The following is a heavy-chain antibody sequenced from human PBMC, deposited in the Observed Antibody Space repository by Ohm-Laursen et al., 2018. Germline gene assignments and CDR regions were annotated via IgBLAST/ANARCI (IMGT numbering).Heavy chain of an antibody. CDR3: ARMGPQQPHWYFDL. J-gene: IGHJ2*01. CDR1: GYTFTSYD. D-gene: IGHD1/OR15-1a*01. V-gene: IGHV1-8*01. CDR2: MNPNSGNT. Sequence: GASVKVSCKASGYTFTSYDINWVRQATGQGLEWMGWMNPNSGNTGYAQKFQGRVTMTRNTSINTAYMELSSLRSEDTAVYYCARMGPQQPHWYFDLWGRGTLVTVSS.